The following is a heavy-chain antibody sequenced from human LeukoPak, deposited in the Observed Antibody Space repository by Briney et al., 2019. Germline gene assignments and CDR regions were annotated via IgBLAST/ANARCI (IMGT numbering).Heavy chain of an antibody. Sequence: AGGSLRLSCVAPGFPFSSYWMTWVRQAPGKGLEWVANIKQDGSKKSYVDSVKGRFTISRDNAKNSLYLQMNSLRAEDTAIYYCTRVGYIDEGIDYWGQGTLVTVSS. CDR1: GFPFSSYW. CDR2: IKQDGSKK. J-gene: IGHJ4*02. CDR3: TRVGYIDEGIDY. D-gene: IGHD5-24*01. V-gene: IGHV3-7*04.